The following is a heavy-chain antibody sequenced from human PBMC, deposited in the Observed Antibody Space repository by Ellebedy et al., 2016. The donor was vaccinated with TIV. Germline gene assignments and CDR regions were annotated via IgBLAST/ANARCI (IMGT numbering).Heavy chain of an antibody. V-gene: IGHV3-48*01. CDR2: MTSSGYTK. J-gene: IGHJ4*02. D-gene: IGHD6-19*01. Sequence: PGGSLRLSCAASGFTFSSYSMNWVRQAPGKGLEWVSYMTSSGYTKYYADSVKGRFTISRDNAKTSLYLEMNSLRAGETAVYYCARVRSSGWPLDYWGQGTLVTVSS. CDR1: GFTFSSYS. CDR3: ARVRSSGWPLDY.